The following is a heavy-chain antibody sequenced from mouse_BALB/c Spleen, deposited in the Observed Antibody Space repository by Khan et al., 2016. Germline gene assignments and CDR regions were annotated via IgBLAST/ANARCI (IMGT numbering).Heavy chain of an antibody. CDR3: AQERAAVVPFAY. V-gene: IGHV5-17*02. D-gene: IGHD1-1*01. CDR1: GFTFSSFG. CDR2: ISSGSSTI. J-gene: IGHJ3*01. Sequence: EVELVESGGGLVQPGGSRKLSCAASGFTFSSFGMHWVRQAPEKGLEWVAYISSGSSTIFYADTVMGRFTISRDNPKNTLFLQMTSLRSEDTAIYSCAQERAAVVPFAYWGQGTLVTVSA.